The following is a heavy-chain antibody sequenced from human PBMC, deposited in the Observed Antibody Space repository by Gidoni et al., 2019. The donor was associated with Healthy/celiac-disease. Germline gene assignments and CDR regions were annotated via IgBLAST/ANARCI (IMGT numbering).Heavy chain of an antibody. CDR3: AKDHYSSSWFVYYYYGMDV. V-gene: IGHV3-30*18. CDR2: ISYDGSNK. CDR1: GFTFSSYG. J-gene: IGHJ6*02. D-gene: IGHD6-13*01. Sequence: QVQLVESGGGVVQPGRSLRLSCAASGFTFSSYGMHWVRQAPGKGLEWVAVISYDGSNKYYADSVKGRFTISRDNSKNTLYLQMNSLRAEDTAVYYCAKDHYSSSWFVYYYYGMDVWGQGTTVTVSS.